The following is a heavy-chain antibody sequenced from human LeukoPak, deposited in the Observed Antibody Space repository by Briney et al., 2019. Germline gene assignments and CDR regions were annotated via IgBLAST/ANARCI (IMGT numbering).Heavy chain of an antibody. V-gene: IGHV3-21*01. CDR2: ISSSSSYI. CDR3: ARDQGYSYGERLYYFDY. Sequence: GGSLRLSCAASGFTFSSYAMSWVRQAPGKGLEWVSSISSSSSYIYYADSVKGRFTISRDNAKNSLYLQMNSLRAEDTAVYYCARDQGYSYGERLYYFDYWGQGTLVTVSS. J-gene: IGHJ4*02. CDR1: GFTFSSYA. D-gene: IGHD5-18*01.